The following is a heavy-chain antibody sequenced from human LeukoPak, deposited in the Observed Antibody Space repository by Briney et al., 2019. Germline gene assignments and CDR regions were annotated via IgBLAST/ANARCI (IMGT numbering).Heavy chain of an antibody. CDR3: AAYDFWSGFNAFDI. CDR1: GFTFTSSA. J-gene: IGHJ3*02. D-gene: IGHD3-3*01. CDR2: IVVGSGNT. V-gene: IGHV1-58*01. Sequence: SVKVSCKASGFTFTSSAVQWVRQARGQRLEWIGWIVVGSGNTNYAQKFQERVTITRDMSTSTAYMELSSLRSEDTAVYYCAAYDFWSGFNAFDIWGQGTMVTVSS.